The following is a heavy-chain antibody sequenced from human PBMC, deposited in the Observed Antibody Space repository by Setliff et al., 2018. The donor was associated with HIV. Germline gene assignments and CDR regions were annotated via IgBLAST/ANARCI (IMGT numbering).Heavy chain of an antibody. Sequence: PSETLSLTCKVSGAPISSYYWNWIRQPPGKGLEWIGYIYNSGHSNSKPSLTSRVTISLDMSKNQFWLRLSSVTAADTAVYYCARGDGYRASDAYYDTGMDIWGQGITVTVSS. CDR3: ARGDGYRASDAYYDTGMDI. D-gene: IGHD5-12*01. V-gene: IGHV4-59*01. CDR2: IYNSGHS. CDR1: GAPISSYY. J-gene: IGHJ6*02.